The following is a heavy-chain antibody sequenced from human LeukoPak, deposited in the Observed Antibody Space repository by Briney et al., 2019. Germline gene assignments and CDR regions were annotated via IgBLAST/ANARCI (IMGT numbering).Heavy chain of an antibody. D-gene: IGHD3-3*01. CDR2: INHSGST. J-gene: IGHJ4*02. Sequence: SETLSLTCAVYGGSFSGYYWSWVRQPPGKGLEWIGEINHSGSTNYNPSLKSRVTISVDTSKNQLSLKLSSVTAADTAVYYCARGSYDFWSGYPIPNFDYWGQGTLVTVSS. CDR1: GGSFSGYY. CDR3: ARGSYDFWSGYPIPNFDY. V-gene: IGHV4-34*01.